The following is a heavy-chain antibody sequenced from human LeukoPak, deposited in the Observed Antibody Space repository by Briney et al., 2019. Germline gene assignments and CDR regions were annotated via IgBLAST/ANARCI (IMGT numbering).Heavy chain of an antibody. Sequence: GGSLRLSCPASVFTLSNYDMSWVRQAPGKGLEWVSCISGSAGATYYADSVKGRFTFSRDNSKNTLYLQMNSLRAEDTAVYYCAKHIISWYYMDVWGKGTTVTVSS. V-gene: IGHV3-23*01. CDR2: ISGSAGAT. CDR1: VFTLSNYD. J-gene: IGHJ6*03. CDR3: AKHIISWYYMDV. D-gene: IGHD6-13*01.